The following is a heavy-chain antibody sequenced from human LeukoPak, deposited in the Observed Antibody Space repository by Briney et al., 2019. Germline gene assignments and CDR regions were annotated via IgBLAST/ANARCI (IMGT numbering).Heavy chain of an antibody. V-gene: IGHV4-59*01. CDR2: IYYSGST. CDR1: GGSISSYY. CDR3: ARDQLDSNGWYPRAYYMDV. J-gene: IGHJ6*03. D-gene: IGHD6-19*01. Sequence: SETLSLTRTVSGGSISSYYWSWIRQPPGKGLEWIGYIYYSGSTNYNPSLKSRVTISVDTSKNQFSLKLSSVTAADTAVYYCARDQLDSNGWYPRAYYMDVWGKGTTVTVSS.